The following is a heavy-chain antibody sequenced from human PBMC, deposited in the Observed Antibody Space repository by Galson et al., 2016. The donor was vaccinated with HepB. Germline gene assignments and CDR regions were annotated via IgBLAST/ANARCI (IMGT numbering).Heavy chain of an antibody. V-gene: IGHV4-59*01. CDR2: IHYTGGT. D-gene: IGHD1-26*01. Sequence: SETLSLTCTVSGGSISDYRWSWIRQTPGKGLEWVGYIHYTGGTHYNPSLKSRVTISFDTSKNRVSLKLTSVTASDTAVYFCARDEGREGGFGLWGQGTLVTVSS. CDR3: ARDEGREGGFGL. J-gene: IGHJ5*02. CDR1: GGSISDYR.